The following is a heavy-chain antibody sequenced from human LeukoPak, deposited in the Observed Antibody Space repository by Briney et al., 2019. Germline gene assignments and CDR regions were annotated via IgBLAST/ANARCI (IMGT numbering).Heavy chain of an antibody. J-gene: IGHJ4*02. Sequence: GESLKISCKGSGYSFTSYWIGWVRQMPGKGLEWMGIIYPGDSDTRYSPSFQGQVTISADKSISTAYLQWSSLKAPDTAMYYCARSGTEYCSGGSCYPTYYFDYWGQGTLVTVSS. D-gene: IGHD2-15*01. V-gene: IGHV5-51*01. CDR3: ARSGTEYCSGGSCYPTYYFDY. CDR2: IYPGDSDT. CDR1: GYSFTSYW.